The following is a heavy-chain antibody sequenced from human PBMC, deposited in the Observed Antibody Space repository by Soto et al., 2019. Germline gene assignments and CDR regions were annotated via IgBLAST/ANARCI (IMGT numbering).Heavy chain of an antibody. Sequence: EVQLLESGGGLVQPGGSLRLSCAASGFTFSSYAMSWVRQAPGKGLEWVSAISGSGGSTYYADSVKGRFTISRDNSKNTLYLQMNSLRAEDTAVYYCAKDQRITMVRGVMYYFDYWGQGTLVTVSS. CDR3: AKDQRITMVRGVMYYFDY. V-gene: IGHV3-23*01. CDR1: GFTFSSYA. J-gene: IGHJ4*02. D-gene: IGHD3-10*01. CDR2: ISGSGGST.